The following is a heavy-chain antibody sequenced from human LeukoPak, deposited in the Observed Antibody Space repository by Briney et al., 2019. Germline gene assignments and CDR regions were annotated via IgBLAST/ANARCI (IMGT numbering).Heavy chain of an antibody. CDR2: IYHSGHT. CDR3: ARLRRDIVVVPAATTADFYYYMDV. D-gene: IGHD2-2*01. CDR1: GGSISSGDYY. J-gene: IGHJ6*03. V-gene: IGHV4-30-2*03. Sequence: PSQTLSLTCTVSGGSISSGDYYWSWIRQPPEKGLEWIGNIYHSGHTYYNPSLKSRVTISVDTSKNQFSLKLSSVTAADTAVYYCARLRRDIVVVPAATTADFYYYMDVWGKGTTVTVSS.